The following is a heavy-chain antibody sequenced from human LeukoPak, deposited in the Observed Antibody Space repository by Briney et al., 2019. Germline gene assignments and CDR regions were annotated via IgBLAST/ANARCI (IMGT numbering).Heavy chain of an antibody. Sequence: GGSLRLSCAASGFTFSSYWMHWVRQAPGKGLVWVSRINTDGSSTSYADSVKGRFTISRDNAKNTLYLQMNSLRAEDTAVYYCARNYYDSSGCDYWGQGTLVTVSS. CDR3: ARNYYDSSGCDY. CDR2: INTDGSST. J-gene: IGHJ4*02. D-gene: IGHD3-22*01. V-gene: IGHV3-74*01. CDR1: GFTFSSYW.